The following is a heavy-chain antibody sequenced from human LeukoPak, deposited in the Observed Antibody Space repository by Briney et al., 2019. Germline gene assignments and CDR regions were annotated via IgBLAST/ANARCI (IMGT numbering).Heavy chain of an antibody. J-gene: IGHJ4*02. D-gene: IGHD2-15*01. CDR2: ISGSGGFT. CDR1: GFTFSSYA. Sequence: GGSLRLSCVASGFTFSSYAMSWVRQAPGKGLEWVSAISGSGGFTYYADSVKGRFSISRDNSKNTLYLQMNSLKTEDTAVYYCTTDTVAAPDYWGQGTLVTVSS. V-gene: IGHV3-23*01. CDR3: TTDTVAAPDY.